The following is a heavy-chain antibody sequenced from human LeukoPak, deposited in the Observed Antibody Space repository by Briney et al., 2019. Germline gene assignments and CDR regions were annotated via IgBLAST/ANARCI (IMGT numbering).Heavy chain of an antibody. CDR3: AKTIRGVGYYMDV. Sequence: GGSLRLSCAASGFTFSSYAMPWVRQAPGKGLEYVSAISSNVGSTYYANSVKGRFTISRDNSKNTLYLQMGSLRAEDMAVYYCAKTIRGVGYYMDVWGKGTTVTVSS. D-gene: IGHD3-10*01. CDR1: GFTFSSYA. CDR2: ISSNVGST. J-gene: IGHJ6*03. V-gene: IGHV3-64*01.